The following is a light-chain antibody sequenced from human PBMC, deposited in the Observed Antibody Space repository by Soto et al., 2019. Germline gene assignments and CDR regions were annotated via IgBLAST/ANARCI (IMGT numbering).Light chain of an antibody. CDR1: SNDAGGYYL. J-gene: IGLJ1*01. Sequence: QSALTQPASVSGSPGQSITISCTGVSNDAGGYYLVSWYQQHPGQAPKLIIYEDTKRPSGVSSRFSGSTSGNTPSLTISGLQAADEADYYCCSYAGHSTYVFAGGTKVTVL. CDR3: CSYAGHSTYV. CDR2: EDT. V-gene: IGLV2-23*01.